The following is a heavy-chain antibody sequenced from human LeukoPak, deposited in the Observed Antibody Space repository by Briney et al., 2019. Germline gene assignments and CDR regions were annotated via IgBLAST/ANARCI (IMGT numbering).Heavy chain of an antibody. J-gene: IGHJ4*02. D-gene: IGHD4-17*01. CDR1: GGSISSGDYY. V-gene: IGHV4-30-4*01. CDR2: IYYSGST. CDR3: ARAKDYGDHYEPYYFDY. Sequence: PSETLSLTCTVSGGSISSGDYYWSWIRQPPGKGLEWIGYIYYSGSTYYNPSLKSRVTISVDTSKNQFSLKLSSVTAADTAVYYCARAKDYGDHYEPYYFDYWGQGTLVTVSS.